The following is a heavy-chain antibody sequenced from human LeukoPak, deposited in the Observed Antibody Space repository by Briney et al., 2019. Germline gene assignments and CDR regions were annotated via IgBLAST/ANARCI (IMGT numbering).Heavy chain of an antibody. V-gene: IGHV3-23*01. D-gene: IGHD6-13*01. J-gene: IGHJ4*02. CDR2: ISCSGGST. CDR3: AKSPTGSSWPSIDY. Sequence: GGSLRLSCAASGFTFSNYAMSWVRQAPGKGLECVSPISCSGGSTYYAVSVRGRFTVSRDNSKNTLFLQMDSLRAEDTAVYYCAKSPTGSSWPSIDYWGQGTLVTVSS. CDR1: GFTFSNYA.